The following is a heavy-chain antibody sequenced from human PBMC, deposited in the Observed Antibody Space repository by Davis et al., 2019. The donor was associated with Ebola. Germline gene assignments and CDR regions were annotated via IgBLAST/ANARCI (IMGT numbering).Heavy chain of an antibody. J-gene: IGHJ6*02. CDR2: ISYDGSNK. Sequence: GESLKISCAASGFTFSSYGMHWVRQAPGKGLEWVAVISYDGSNKYYADSVKGRFTISRDNSKNTLYLQMNSLRAEDTAVYYCAKDRAQYSSGWLLYYYYGMDAWGQGTTVTVSS. D-gene: IGHD6-19*01. CDR3: AKDRAQYSSGWLLYYYYGMDA. CDR1: GFTFSSYG. V-gene: IGHV3-30*18.